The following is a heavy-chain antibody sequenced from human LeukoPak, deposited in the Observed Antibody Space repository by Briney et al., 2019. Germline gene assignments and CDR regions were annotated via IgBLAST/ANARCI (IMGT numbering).Heavy chain of an antibody. Sequence: PSETLSFTCTVSGGSISSSSYYWGWIRQPPGKGLEWIGTIYYSGSTYYNPSLKSRVTISVDTSKNQFSLKLRSVTAADTAVYYCATGYTSNRPYNWGQGTLVTVSS. D-gene: IGHD6-13*01. J-gene: IGHJ4*02. CDR1: GGSISSSSYY. CDR3: ATGYTSNRPYN. CDR2: IYYSGST. V-gene: IGHV4-39*01.